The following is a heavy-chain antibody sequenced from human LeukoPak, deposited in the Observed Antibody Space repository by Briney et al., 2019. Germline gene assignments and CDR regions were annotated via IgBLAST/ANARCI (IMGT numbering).Heavy chain of an antibody. D-gene: IGHD2-8*02. CDR2: INQDGSVI. CDR1: GVYW. CDR3: ATSSGAPGNM. J-gene: IGHJ4*02. Sequence: PGGSLRLSCAVSGVYWMSWVRQAPGNGLEWVANINQDGSVIYYVDSVKGRFTISRDNAKSSLYLQMNSLRAEDTGVYYCATSSGAPGNMWGQGTLVTVSS. V-gene: IGHV3-7*01.